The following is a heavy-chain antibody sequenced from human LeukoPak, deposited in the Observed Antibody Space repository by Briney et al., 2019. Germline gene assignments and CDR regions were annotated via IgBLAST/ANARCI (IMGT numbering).Heavy chain of an antibody. D-gene: IGHD3-16*02. Sequence: ASVKVACKASGYTFTGYYMHWVRQAPGQGLEWMGWINPNSGGTNYAQKFQGRVTMTRDTSISTAYMELSRLRSDDTAVYYCAREAANYVWGSYRGRYFDYWGQGTLVTVSS. CDR1: GYTFTGYY. J-gene: IGHJ4*02. CDR3: AREAANYVWGSYRGRYFDY. V-gene: IGHV1-2*02. CDR2: INPNSGGT.